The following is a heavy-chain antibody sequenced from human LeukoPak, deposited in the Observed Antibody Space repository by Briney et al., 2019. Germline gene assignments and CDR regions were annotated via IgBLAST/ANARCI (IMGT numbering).Heavy chain of an antibody. J-gene: IGHJ3*02. CDR1: GGSISSYY. V-gene: IGHV4-59*12. D-gene: IGHD3-3*01. CDR2: IYYSGST. CDR3: ARDGDTIFGVVNAFDI. Sequence: KSSETLSLTCTVSGGSISSYYWSWIRQPPGKGLEWIGYIYYSGSTNYNPSLKSRVTISVDRSKNQFSLKLSSVTAADTAVYYCARDGDTIFGVVNAFDIWGQGTMVTVSS.